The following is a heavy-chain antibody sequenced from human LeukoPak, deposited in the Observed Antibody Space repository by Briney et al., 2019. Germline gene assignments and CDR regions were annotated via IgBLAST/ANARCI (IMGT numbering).Heavy chain of an antibody. Sequence: SETLSLTCTVSGGSISNYYWSWIRQPPGKGLEWIGYINYSGITNYNPSLKSRVTISVDTSKNQFSLKLSSVTAADTAVYYCARNNYDRWYYFDYWGQGTLVTVSS. D-gene: IGHD3-22*01. CDR1: GGSISNYY. J-gene: IGHJ4*02. V-gene: IGHV4-59*01. CDR2: INYSGIT. CDR3: ARNNYDRWYYFDY.